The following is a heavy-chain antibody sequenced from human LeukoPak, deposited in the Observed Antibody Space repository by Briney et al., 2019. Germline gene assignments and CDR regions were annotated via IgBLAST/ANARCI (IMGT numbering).Heavy chain of an antibody. CDR3: ARERWDLISNKYYYYGLDV. J-gene: IGHJ6*02. Sequence: PGGSLRLSCAASGFTFSTYGMHWVRQAPGRGLEWVASIKQDGSEKYYVDSVKGRFSITRDNAKNSLYLQMNSLTADDTAVYYCARERWDLISNKYYYYGLDVWGQGTTVTVSS. D-gene: IGHD1-26*01. CDR1: GFTFSTYG. V-gene: IGHV3-7*03. CDR2: IKQDGSEK.